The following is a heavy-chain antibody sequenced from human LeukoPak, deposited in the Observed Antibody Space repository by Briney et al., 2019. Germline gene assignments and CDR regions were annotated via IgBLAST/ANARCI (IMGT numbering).Heavy chain of an antibody. J-gene: IGHJ4*02. Sequence: GGSLRLSCGASGFTFGAYWMYWVRQAPGKGLEWVGRIKSKTDGGTTDYAAPVKGRFTISRDDSKHTLYLQMNSLKTEDTAVYYCTTDLSGDYVWGSYRDYWRQGTLVTVSS. CDR2: IKSKTDGGTT. D-gene: IGHD3-16*02. CDR1: GFTFGAYW. CDR3: TTDLSGDYVWGSYRDY. V-gene: IGHV3-15*01.